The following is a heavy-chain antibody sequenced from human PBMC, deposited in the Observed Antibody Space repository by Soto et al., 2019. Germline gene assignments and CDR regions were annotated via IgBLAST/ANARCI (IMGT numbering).Heavy chain of an antibody. CDR1: GYSFTSYW. D-gene: IGHD4-17*01. J-gene: IGHJ4*02. CDR2: IYPGDSDT. V-gene: IGHV5-51*01. CDR3: TTVTTVDYYFDY. Sequence: GESLKISCKVSGYSFTSYWIGWVRQMPGKGLEWMGIIYPGDSDTRYSPSFQGQVTISADKSISTAYLQWSSLKTEDTAVYYCTTVTTVDYYFDYWGQGTLVTVS.